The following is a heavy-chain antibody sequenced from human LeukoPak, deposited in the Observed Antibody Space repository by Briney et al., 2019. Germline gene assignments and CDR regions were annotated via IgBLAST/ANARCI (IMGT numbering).Heavy chain of an antibody. Sequence: GGSLRLSCAASGFTFSIYWMHWVRQAPGKGLVSVSRINSDGSTTSYADSVKGRFTISRDNAKNTLYLQMNSLRAEDTAVYYCARDRSYGMDVWGQGTTVTVSS. CDR1: GFTFSIYW. CDR3: ARDRSYGMDV. V-gene: IGHV3-74*01. J-gene: IGHJ6*02. CDR2: INSDGSTT.